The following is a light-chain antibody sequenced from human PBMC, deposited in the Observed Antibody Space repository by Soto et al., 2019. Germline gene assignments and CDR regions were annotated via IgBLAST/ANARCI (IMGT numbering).Light chain of an antibody. CDR2: AAS. Sequence: DIEVTQSPSSLSASVGDRVTITCRASQGVGDRVGWYQQKPGNAPKRLIYAASTLQSGVPSRFSGSGSGTEFTLTISSLQPEDFATYYCQQLNSYPRTFGQGTKLEIK. V-gene: IGKV1-17*01. CDR1: QGVGDR. CDR3: QQLNSYPRT. J-gene: IGKJ2*01.